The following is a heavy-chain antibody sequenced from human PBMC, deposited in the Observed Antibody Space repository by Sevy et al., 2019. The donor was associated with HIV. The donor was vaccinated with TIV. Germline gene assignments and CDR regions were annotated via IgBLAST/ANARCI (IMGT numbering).Heavy chain of an antibody. J-gene: IGHJ6*02. CDR1: GYTFTGYY. CDR3: ARGAGYYYYGMDV. V-gene: IGHV1-2*02. Sequence: ASVKVSCKASGYTFTGYYMHWVRQAPGQGLEWMGWINPNSGGTNYAQKFQGRVTMTRDTSISTAYMELSRLRSDDTAVHYCARGAGYYYYGMDVWGQGTTVTVSS. CDR2: INPNSGGT.